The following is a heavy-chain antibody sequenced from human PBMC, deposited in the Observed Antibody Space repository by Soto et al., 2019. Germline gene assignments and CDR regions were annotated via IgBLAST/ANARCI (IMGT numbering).Heavy chain of an antibody. J-gene: IGHJ6*02. CDR1: GFTFSSYE. Sequence: GGSLRLSCAASGFTFSSYEMNWVRQAPGKGLEWVSYISSSGSTIYYADSVKGRFTISRDNAKNSLYLQMNSLRAEDTAAYYCARDSKIFGVVIPHQYYGMDVWGQGTTVTVSS. CDR3: ARDSKIFGVVIPHQYYGMDV. V-gene: IGHV3-48*03. CDR2: ISSSGSTI. D-gene: IGHD3-3*01.